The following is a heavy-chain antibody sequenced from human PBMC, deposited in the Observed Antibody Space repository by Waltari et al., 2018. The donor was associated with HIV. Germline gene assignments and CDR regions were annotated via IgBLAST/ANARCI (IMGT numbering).Heavy chain of an antibody. Sequence: VETGGNLIQPGGSLRLSCKMSGFNVNNNYVTWVRRFPGGGLEWGSIFYPDGTLHYADSVKGRFTMSRDSSRNTLFLQMNFLIFEDSATYSCARGVRYLDPWGQGTPVIVSS. J-gene: IGHJ5*02. CDR1: GFNVNNNY. CDR3: ARGVRYLDP. D-gene: IGHD3-9*01. V-gene: IGHV3-53*02. CDR2: FYPDGTL.